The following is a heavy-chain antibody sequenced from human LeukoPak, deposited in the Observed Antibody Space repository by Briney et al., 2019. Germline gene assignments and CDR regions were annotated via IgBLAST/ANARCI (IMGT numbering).Heavy chain of an antibody. CDR2: ISGSGGST. V-gene: IGHV3-23*01. D-gene: IGHD2-2*01. CDR3: AKVDCSSTSCCGDY. Sequence: GGSLRLSCAASGFTFSSYAMSWVRQAPGKGLEWVSAISGSGGSTYYADSVEGRFTISRDNSKNTLYLQMNSLRAEDTAVYYCAKVDCSSTSCCGDYWGQGTLVTVSS. J-gene: IGHJ4*02. CDR1: GFTFSSYA.